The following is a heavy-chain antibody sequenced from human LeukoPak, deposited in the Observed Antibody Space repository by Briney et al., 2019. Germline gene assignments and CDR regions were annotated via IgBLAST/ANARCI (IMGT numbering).Heavy chain of an antibody. Sequence: PSETLSLTCAVYSGSFSGYYWSWIRQPPGKGLEWIGYIYYSGSTNYNPSLKSRVTISVDTSKNQFSLKLSSVTAADTAVYYCARGGSYCGGDCYLTWGQGTLVTVSS. J-gene: IGHJ5*02. V-gene: IGHV4-59*01. CDR3: ARGGSYCGGDCYLT. CDR2: IYYSGST. CDR1: SGSFSGYY. D-gene: IGHD2-21*02.